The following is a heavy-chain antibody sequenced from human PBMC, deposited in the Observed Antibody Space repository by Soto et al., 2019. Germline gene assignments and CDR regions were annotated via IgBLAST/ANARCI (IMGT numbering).Heavy chain of an antibody. CDR2: IYFSGST. CDR3: ARDDCSSTSCSQRYYYYGMDV. D-gene: IGHD2-2*01. V-gene: IGHV4-31*03. J-gene: IGHJ6*02. Sequence: SETLSLTCSVSGGSISSGGYYLSWIRQHPGKGLEWIGYIYFSGSTYYNPSLKSRVTISVDTSKNQFSLKLSSVTAADTAVYYCARDDCSSTSCSQRYYYYGMDVWGQGTTVTVSS. CDR1: GGSISSGGYY.